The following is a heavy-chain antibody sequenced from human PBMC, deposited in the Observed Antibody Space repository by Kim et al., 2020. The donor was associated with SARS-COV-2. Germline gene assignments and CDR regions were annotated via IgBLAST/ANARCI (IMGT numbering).Heavy chain of an antibody. J-gene: IGHJ3*02. CDR1: GGSISSYY. CDR3: ASRSCSSTSCQGSDAFDI. CDR2: IYYSGST. V-gene: IGHV4-59*01. D-gene: IGHD2-2*01. Sequence: SETLSLTCTVSGGSISSYYWSWIRQPPGKGLEWIGYIYYSGSTNYNPSLKSRVTISVDTSKNQFSLKLSSVTAADTAVYYCASRSCSSTSCQGSDAFDIWGQGTMVTVSS.